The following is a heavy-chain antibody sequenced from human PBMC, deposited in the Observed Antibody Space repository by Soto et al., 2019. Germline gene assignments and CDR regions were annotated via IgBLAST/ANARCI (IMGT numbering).Heavy chain of an antibody. CDR3: AKGYYDILTGYYFDY. CDR2: ISWNSGSI. V-gene: IGHV3-9*01. J-gene: IGHJ4*02. D-gene: IGHD3-9*01. Sequence: GGSLRLSCAASGFTFDDYAMHWVRQAPGKGLEWVSGISWNSGSIGYADSVKGRFTISRDNAKNSLYLQMNSLRAEDTALYYCAKGYYDILTGYYFDYWGQGTLVTVSS. CDR1: GFTFDDYA.